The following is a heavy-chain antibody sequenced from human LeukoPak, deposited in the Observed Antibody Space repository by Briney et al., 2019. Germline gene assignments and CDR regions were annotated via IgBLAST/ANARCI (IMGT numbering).Heavy chain of an antibody. CDR3: ARDILVGGSGFGY. CDR2: ISYDGSNE. V-gene: IGHV3-30*04. Sequence: GGSLRLSCAASGFTFSSYAMHWVRQAPGKGLEWVAVISYDGSNEYYADSVKGRFTISRDNSKNTLFLQMNSLRAEDTAVYYCARDILVGGSGFGYWGQGTLVTVSS. J-gene: IGHJ4*02. D-gene: IGHD6-19*01. CDR1: GFTFSSYA.